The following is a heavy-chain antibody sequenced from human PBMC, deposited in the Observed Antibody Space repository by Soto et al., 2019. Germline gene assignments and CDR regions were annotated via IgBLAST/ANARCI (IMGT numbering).Heavy chain of an antibody. J-gene: IGHJ6*02. V-gene: IGHV1-2*04. Sequence: ASVKGSCKASGYTFTGYYMHWLRQAPGQGLEWMGWINPNSGGTNYAQKFQGWVTMTRDTSISTAYMELSRLRSDDTAVYYCARTPGYSSGWPTYYYYYGMDVWG. CDR3: ARTPGYSSGWPTYYYYYGMDV. CDR1: GYTFTGYY. CDR2: INPNSGGT. D-gene: IGHD6-19*01.